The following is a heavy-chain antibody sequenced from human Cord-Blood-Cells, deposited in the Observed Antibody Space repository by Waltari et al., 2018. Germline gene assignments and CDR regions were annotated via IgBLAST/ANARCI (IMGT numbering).Heavy chain of an antibody. CDR3: ARVRWELNAFDI. CDR2: VKPNSGGT. CDR1: GYTFTGYY. V-gene: IGHV1-2*02. J-gene: IGHJ3*02. Sequence: QVQLVQSGAEVKKPGASVKVSCKASGYTFTGYYMPWVRQAPGQGLEWMGWVKPNSGGTNYAQKFQSRVTMTRDTASSTAYMELSRLRSDDTAVYYCARVRWELNAFDIWGQGTMVTVSS. D-gene: IGHD1-26*01.